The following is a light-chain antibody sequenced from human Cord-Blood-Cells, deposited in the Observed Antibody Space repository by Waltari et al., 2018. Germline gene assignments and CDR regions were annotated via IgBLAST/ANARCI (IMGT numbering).Light chain of an antibody. J-gene: IGLJ3*02. V-gene: IGLV2-23*01. CDR1: SSDVGSYNL. CDR2: EGS. CDR3: CSYAGSRV. Sequence: QSALTQPASVSGSPGQSITISCTGTSSDVGSYNLVSWSQQHPGKAPKRIIYEGSKRPSGVSNRFSGSKSGNTASLTISGLQAEGEADYYCCSYAGSRVFGGGTKLTVL.